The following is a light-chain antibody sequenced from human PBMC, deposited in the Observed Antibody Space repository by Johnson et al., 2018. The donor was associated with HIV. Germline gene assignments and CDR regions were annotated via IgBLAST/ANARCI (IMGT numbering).Light chain of an antibody. CDR2: ENN. CDR3: GTWDSSLSAPV. V-gene: IGLV1-51*02. J-gene: IGLJ1*01. CDR1: SSNIGNNY. Sequence: QSVLTQPPSVSAAPGQKVTISCSGSSSNIGNNYVSWYQQLPGTAPKLLIYENNKRPSGIPDRFSGSKSGTSATLGITGLQTGDEADYYCGTWDSSLSAPVFGTRTKVTVL.